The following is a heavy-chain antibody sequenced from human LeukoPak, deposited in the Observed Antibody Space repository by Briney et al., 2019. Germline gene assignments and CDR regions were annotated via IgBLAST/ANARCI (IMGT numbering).Heavy chain of an antibody. Sequence: PGGSLRLSCAASGFTFRSYTMNWVRQAPGKGLEWVSSISTTSSYIFYADSVKGRFTISRDNAKNSLYLHMNSLRVEDTAVYYCARNWNWDYYFDYWGQGTLVTVSS. J-gene: IGHJ4*02. D-gene: IGHD1-7*01. CDR2: ISTTSSYI. CDR3: ARNWNWDYYFDY. V-gene: IGHV3-21*01. CDR1: GFTFRSYT.